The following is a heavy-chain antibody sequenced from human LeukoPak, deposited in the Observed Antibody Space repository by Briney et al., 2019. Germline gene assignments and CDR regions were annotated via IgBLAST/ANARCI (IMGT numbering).Heavy chain of an antibody. CDR2: IYYSGST. CDR1: GGSIRKRSYY. V-gene: IGHV4-39*01. Sequence: PSETLSLTCSVSGGSIRKRSYYWGWIRQPPGKGLEWIGSIYYSGSTYYNSSLKSRVTISIDTSKSQLSLNLTSVTAADTAVYFCVDDSTGYYYFDYWGQGTLVTVSS. D-gene: IGHD3-9*01. CDR3: VDDSTGYYYFDY. J-gene: IGHJ4*02.